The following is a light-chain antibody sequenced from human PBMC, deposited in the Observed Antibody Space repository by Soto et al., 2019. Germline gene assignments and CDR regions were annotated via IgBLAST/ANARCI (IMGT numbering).Light chain of an antibody. CDR2: AAS. CDR3: QQSASSPRT. CDR1: QSISTY. V-gene: IGKV1-39*01. J-gene: IGKJ4*01. Sequence: DVHMTQSPSSLSASVGDRVTITCRASQSISTYLNWYQQKPGKAPQLLISAASTLQTGVPSRFRGSGSGTDFTLTISSLQREDFATYYCQQSASSPRTFGGGTKVGIK.